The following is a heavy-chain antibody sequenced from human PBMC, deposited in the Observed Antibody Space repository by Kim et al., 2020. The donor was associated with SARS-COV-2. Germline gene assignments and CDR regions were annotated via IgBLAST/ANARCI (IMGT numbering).Heavy chain of an antibody. CDR2: VYYTGAT. V-gene: IGHV4-39*01. D-gene: IGHD2-2*01. Sequence: SETLSLTCAVSGGSISSSGYYWGWIRQPPGKGLEWIGSVYYTGATYYNPSLKSRVTISVDTSNNQFSLKLSSVTAADTAVYYCARHFRGTSMRFLGLFLFDYWGQGTLVTVSS. J-gene: IGHJ4*02. CDR1: GGSISSSGYY. CDR3: ARHFRGTSMRFLGLFLFDY.